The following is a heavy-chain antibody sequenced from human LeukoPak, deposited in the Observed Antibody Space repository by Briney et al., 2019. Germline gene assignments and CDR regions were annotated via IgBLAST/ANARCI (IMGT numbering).Heavy chain of an antibody. V-gene: IGHV3-11*01. CDR3: ARGLGVDSYIYYYGMDV. CDR2: ISSGGSII. J-gene: IGHJ6*02. Sequence: PGGSLRVSCAASGFTFSDYYMSWIRQAPGNGLEGVSYISSGGSIIYYADSVKGRFTISRDNAKNSLYLKMNSLRVEDTAVYYCARGLGVDSYIYYYGMDVWGQGTTVTVSS. D-gene: IGHD5-24*01. CDR1: GFTFSDYY.